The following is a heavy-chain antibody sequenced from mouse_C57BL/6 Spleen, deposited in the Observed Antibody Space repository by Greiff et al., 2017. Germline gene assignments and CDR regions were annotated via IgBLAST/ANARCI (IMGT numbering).Heavy chain of an antibody. CDR2: INPSNGGT. CDR1: GYTFTSYW. Sequence: QVQLQQPGTELVKPGASVKLSCKASGYTFTSYWMHWVKQRPGQGLEWIGNINPSNGGTNYNEKFKSKATLTVDKSSSTAYMQLSSLTSEDSAVYYCARGYGSSYAFYYAMDYWGQGTSVTVSS. D-gene: IGHD1-1*01. V-gene: IGHV1-53*01. CDR3: ARGYGSSYAFYYAMDY. J-gene: IGHJ4*01.